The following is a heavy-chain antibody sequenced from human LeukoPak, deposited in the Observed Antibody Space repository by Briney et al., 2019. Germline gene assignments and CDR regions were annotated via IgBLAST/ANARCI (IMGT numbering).Heavy chain of an antibody. CDR2: ISSSSSYI. CDR3: ASNWATGDDY. D-gene: IGHD7-27*01. V-gene: IGHV3-21*01. Sequence: PGGSLRLSCAASGFTFSSYSMNWVRQAPGKGLEWVSSISSSSSYIYYADSVKGRFTISRDNAKNSLYLQMNSLRAEDTAVYYCASNWATGDDYWGQGTLVTVSS. CDR1: GFTFSSYS. J-gene: IGHJ4*02.